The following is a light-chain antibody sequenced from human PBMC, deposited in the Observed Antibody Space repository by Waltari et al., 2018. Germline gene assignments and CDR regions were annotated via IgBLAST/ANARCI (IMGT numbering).Light chain of an antibody. V-gene: IGKV3-20*01. Sequence: EIVLTQSPGTLSLSPGERATLSCRATQSVDRNYLAWYQQTPGQAPRLLLHGASTRATGIPDRFSGGGSGTDFTLTISSLEPEDFAVYYCHQYGSSPYTFGQGTKLDI. CDR2: GAS. J-gene: IGKJ2*01. CDR1: QSVDRNY. CDR3: HQYGSSPYT.